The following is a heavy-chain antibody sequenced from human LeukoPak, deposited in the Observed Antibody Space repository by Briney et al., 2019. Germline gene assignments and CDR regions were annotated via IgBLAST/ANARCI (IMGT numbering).Heavy chain of an antibody. CDR3: ARAPRAVTTEGILYYFDY. D-gene: IGHD4-17*01. V-gene: IGHV1-2*02. Sequence: GASVKVSCKASGYTFTGYYMHWVRQAPGQGLEWMGWINPNSGGTNYAQKFQGRVTMTRNTSISTAYMELSSLRSEDTAVYYCARAPRAVTTEGILYYFDYWGQGTLVTVSS. CDR2: INPNSGGT. J-gene: IGHJ4*02. CDR1: GYTFTGYY.